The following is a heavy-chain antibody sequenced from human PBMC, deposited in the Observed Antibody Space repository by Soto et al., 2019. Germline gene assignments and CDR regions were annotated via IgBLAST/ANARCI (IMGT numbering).Heavy chain of an antibody. J-gene: IGHJ3*02. CDR3: ARETVMITFGGVIAHDAFDI. CDR1: GYTLTSYD. CDR2: MNPNSGNT. D-gene: IGHD3-16*02. V-gene: IGHV1-8*01. Sequence: ASVKVSCKASGYTLTSYDINWVRQATGQRLEWMGWMNPNSGNTGYAQKFQGRVTMTRNTSISTAYMELSSLRSEDTAVYYCARETVMITFGGVIAHDAFDIWGQGTMLTVSS.